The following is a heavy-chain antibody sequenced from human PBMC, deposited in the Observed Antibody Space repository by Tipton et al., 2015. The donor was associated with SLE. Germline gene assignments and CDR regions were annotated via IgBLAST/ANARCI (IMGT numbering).Heavy chain of an antibody. V-gene: IGHV4-59*10. CDR2: IYTSGST. CDR1: GGSFSGYY. J-gene: IGHJ3*02. CDR3: ARQVGAKAFDI. D-gene: IGHD1-26*01. Sequence: TLSLTCAVYGGSFSGYYWSWIRQPAGKGLEWIGRIYTSGSTNYNPSLKSRVTMSVDTSKNQFSLKLSSVTAADTAVYYCARQVGAKAFDIWGQGTMVTVSS.